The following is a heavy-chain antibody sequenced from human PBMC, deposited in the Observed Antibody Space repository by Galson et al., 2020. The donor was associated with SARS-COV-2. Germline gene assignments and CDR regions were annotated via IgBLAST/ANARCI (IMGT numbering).Heavy chain of an antibody. J-gene: IGHJ4*02. CDR1: GFTFSGYT. Sequence: LSLTCAASGFTFSGYTMAWVRQAPGKGLEWVSYIAPSGMINYAETVKGRFTISRDDAKNSLYLQMNSLRDEDTAMYYCARHGYESPLGDPSFDYWGRGTLVTVSS. CDR2: IAPSGMI. V-gene: IGHV3-48*02. CDR3: ARHGYESPLGDPSFDY. D-gene: IGHD2-21*02.